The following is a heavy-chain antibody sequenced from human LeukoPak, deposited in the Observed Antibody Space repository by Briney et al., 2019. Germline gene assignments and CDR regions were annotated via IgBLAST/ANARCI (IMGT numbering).Heavy chain of an antibody. CDR2: ISSSSRYM. V-gene: IGHV3-21*01. Sequence: GGSLRLSCAASGFTFSSYSMNWVRLAPGKGLEWVSSISSSSRYMYYADSVKGRFTISRDNAKNSLYLQMNSLRAEDTAVYYCASYRYGSSFAFDIWGQGTMVTVSS. D-gene: IGHD6-6*01. CDR1: GFTFSSYS. CDR3: ASYRYGSSFAFDI. J-gene: IGHJ3*02.